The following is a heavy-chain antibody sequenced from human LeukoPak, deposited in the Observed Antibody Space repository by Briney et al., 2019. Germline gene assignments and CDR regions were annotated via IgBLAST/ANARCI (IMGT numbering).Heavy chain of an antibody. CDR3: ARDRYGDGFAHFDY. V-gene: IGHV1-2*02. CDR1: GFTFTDHY. D-gene: IGHD5-24*01. CDR2: ITPSGGT. J-gene: IGHJ4*02. Sequence: ASVKVSCKASGFTFTDHYMHWVRQAPGQGLGWMGWITPSGGTNYPQKFQGRVAITRDTSITTAYMDLSRLTSDDTAVYYCARDRYGDGFAHFDYWGQGALVTVSS.